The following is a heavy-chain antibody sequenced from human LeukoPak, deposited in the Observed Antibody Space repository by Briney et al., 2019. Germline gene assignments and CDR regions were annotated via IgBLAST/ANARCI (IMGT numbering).Heavy chain of an antibody. CDR1: GFSFSSHG. V-gene: IGHV3-30*03. D-gene: IGHD6-6*01. J-gene: IGHJ6*03. Sequence: PGGSLRLSCAAAGFSFSSHGMYWVRQAPGKGLEWLAVISYDGSNEYYADSVEGRFTISRDNSKNKLYLQMNSLRAEDTAVFYCARDPYSSSSVFFYYYMNVWGKGTTVTVSS. CDR3: ARDPYSSSSVFFYYYMNV. CDR2: ISYDGSNE.